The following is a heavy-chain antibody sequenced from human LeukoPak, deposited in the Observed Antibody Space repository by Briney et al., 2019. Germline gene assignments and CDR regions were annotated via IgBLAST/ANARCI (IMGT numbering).Heavy chain of an antibody. D-gene: IGHD2-15*01. CDR3: VRDYFCSGGTCDDCFDS. CDR1: GYTFTSYG. V-gene: IGHV1-18*01. CDR2: ISTYDHDT. Sequence: ASVKVSCKASGYTFTSYGISWVRQAPGQGLEWMAWISTYDHDTNYAQKFRGRVTMTTDTSTSTAYMELRSLGSDDTAVYYCVRDYFCSGGTCDDCFDSWGQGTLVTVSS. J-gene: IGHJ5*01.